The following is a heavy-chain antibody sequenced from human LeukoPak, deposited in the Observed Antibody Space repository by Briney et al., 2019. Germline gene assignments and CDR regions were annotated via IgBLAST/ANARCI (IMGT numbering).Heavy chain of an antibody. Sequence: PSETVSPACALSGYSISTGRYWGWIRQPPGKGLEWIGSIYHSGSTWYNPSLKSRVTISVDTSKNHFSLTLRSVTAADTAVYYCARSLSTAWVDYWGQGTVLTVSS. V-gene: IGHV4-38-2*01. CDR3: ARSLSTAWVDY. D-gene: IGHD2-2*01. J-gene: IGHJ4*02. CDR2: IYHSGST. CDR1: GYSISTGRY.